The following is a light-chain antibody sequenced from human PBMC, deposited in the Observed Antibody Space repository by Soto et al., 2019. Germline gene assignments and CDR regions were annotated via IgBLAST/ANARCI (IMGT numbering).Light chain of an antibody. Sequence: QSVLTQPPSASGTPGQRVTISCSGSSSNIGSNTVNWYQQLPGTAPKLLIYSNNQRPSGVPDRFSGSKSGTSASLAISGLQSEDEADYYCEAWDDSLNELYVFGTGTKVTVL. CDR3: EAWDDSLNELYV. CDR2: SNN. CDR1: SSNIGSNT. J-gene: IGLJ1*01. V-gene: IGLV1-44*01.